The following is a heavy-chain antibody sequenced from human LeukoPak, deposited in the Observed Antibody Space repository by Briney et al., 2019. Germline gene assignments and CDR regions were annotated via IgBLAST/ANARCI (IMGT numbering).Heavy chain of an antibody. V-gene: IGHV1-18*01. Sequence: GASVKLSCTASGYTFTSYGISWVRQAPGQGLEWMGWISAYNGNTNYAQKLQGRVTMTTDTSTSTAYMELRSLRSDDTAVYYCARAAVAGTVYWFDPWGQGTLVTVSS. D-gene: IGHD6-19*01. J-gene: IGHJ5*02. CDR2: ISAYNGNT. CDR1: GYTFTSYG. CDR3: ARAAVAGTVYWFDP.